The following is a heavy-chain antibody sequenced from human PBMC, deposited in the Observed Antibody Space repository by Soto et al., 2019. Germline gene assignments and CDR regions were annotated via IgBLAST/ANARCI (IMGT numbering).Heavy chain of an antibody. CDR1: GFSFNKYA. CDR3: AKDDVSGDGLWLVSA. CDR2: FTGSGSSI. D-gene: IGHD2-21*02. J-gene: IGHJ5*02. Sequence: DVQLLESGGGLVQPGGSLKLSCVASGFSFNKYAMIWVRQAPGKGQEWVSGFTGSGSSIQYTASVKGRFTISRDNSKNTVYLQMDYLRAEDTAMYYCAKDDVSGDGLWLVSAWGQGTPVTVS. V-gene: IGHV3-23*01.